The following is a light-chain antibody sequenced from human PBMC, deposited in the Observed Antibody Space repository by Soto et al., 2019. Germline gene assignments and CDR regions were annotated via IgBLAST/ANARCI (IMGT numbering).Light chain of an antibody. CDR3: QQHDSFPT. V-gene: IGKV1-33*01. J-gene: IGKJ1*01. Sequence: IQMTQSATSLSASVGHRVTITCRASQGISIYLNWFQQKPGKAPKLLINDASNLQTGVPLRFSGSASGTDFTLIISSLKPEDIATYYCQQHDSFPTFGQGTKVDIK. CDR1: QGISIY. CDR2: DAS.